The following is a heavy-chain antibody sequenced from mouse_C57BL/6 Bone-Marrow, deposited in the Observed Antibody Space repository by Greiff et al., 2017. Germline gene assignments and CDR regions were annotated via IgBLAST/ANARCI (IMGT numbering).Heavy chain of an antibody. CDR3: TTYDWSNYYAMDY. J-gene: IGHJ4*01. Sequence: VQLQQSGAELVRPGASVKLSCTASGFNIKDDYMHWVKQRPEQGLEWIGWIDPANGDTEYASKFQGKATITADTYSNTAYLQLSSLTTEDTAVYYCTTYDWSNYYAMDYWGQGTSVTVSS. CDR2: IDPANGDT. V-gene: IGHV14-4*01. D-gene: IGHD2-12*01. CDR1: GFNIKDDY.